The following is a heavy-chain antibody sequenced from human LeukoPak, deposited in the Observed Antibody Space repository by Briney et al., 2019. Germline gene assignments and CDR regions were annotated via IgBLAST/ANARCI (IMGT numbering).Heavy chain of an antibody. J-gene: IGHJ5*02. Sequence: ASVKVSCKASGYMFSTYGLIWVRQAPGQGLEWMGWINGYNGNTKYEDKFQGRVTMTRDMSTSTVYMELSSLRSEDTAVYYCARGRALGSPRGWFDPWGQGTLVTVSS. CDR2: INGYNGNT. V-gene: IGHV1-18*01. CDR3: ARGRALGSPRGWFDP. CDR1: GYMFSTYG.